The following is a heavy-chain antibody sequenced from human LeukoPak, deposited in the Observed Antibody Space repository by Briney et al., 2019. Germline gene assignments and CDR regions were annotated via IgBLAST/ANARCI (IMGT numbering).Heavy chain of an antibody. CDR2: ISGSGGST. D-gene: IGHD3-22*01. Sequence: GGSLRLSCAASGFTFSSYGMSWVRQAPGKGLEWVSAISGSGGSTYYADSVKGRFTISRDNSKNTLYLQMNSLRAEDTAVYYCAKVGTSENYYDSSGYYGSFDYWGQGTLVTVSS. J-gene: IGHJ4*02. CDR1: GFTFSSYG. V-gene: IGHV3-23*01. CDR3: AKVGTSENYYDSSGYYGSFDY.